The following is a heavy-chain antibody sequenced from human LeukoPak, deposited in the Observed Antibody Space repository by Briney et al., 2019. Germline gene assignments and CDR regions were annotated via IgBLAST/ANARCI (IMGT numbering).Heavy chain of an antibody. CDR2: IGSSGSAI. Sequence: GGSLRLSCAAPGFTFSDYEMNWVRQAPGQGLEWVSYIGSSGSAIYYADSVKGRFTISRNNAKNSLYLQMNSLRAEDTAVYYCARDKGPHTYWGQGTLVTVSS. CDR1: GFTFSDYE. J-gene: IGHJ4*02. CDR3: ARDKGPHTY. V-gene: IGHV3-48*03.